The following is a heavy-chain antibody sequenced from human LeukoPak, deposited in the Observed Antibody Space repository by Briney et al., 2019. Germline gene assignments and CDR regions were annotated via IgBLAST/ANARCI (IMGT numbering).Heavy chain of an antibody. Sequence: GGSLRLSCAASGFTYSSYGMHWVRQAPGKGLEWVAVISYDGSNKYYADSVKGRFTISRDNSKNTLCLQMNSLRAEDTAVYYCAKVPNLYDSRLVGMDVWGQGTTVTVSS. D-gene: IGHD3-22*01. CDR2: ISYDGSNK. V-gene: IGHV3-30*18. J-gene: IGHJ6*02. CDR1: GFTYSSYG. CDR3: AKVPNLYDSRLVGMDV.